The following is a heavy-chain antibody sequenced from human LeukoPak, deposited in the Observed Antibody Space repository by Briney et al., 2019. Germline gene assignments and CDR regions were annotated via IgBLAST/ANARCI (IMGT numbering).Heavy chain of an antibody. J-gene: IGHJ6*03. CDR3: ATVLPTSRSGNGDSKYYYYYYMDV. D-gene: IGHD4-17*01. CDR1: GYTFTGYY. Sequence: GASVKVSCKASGYTFTGYYMHWVRQAPGKGLEWMGGFDPEDGETIYAQKFQGRVTMTEDTSTDTAYMELSSLRSEDTAVYYCATVLPTSRSGNGDSKYYYYYYMDVWGKGTTVTVSS. CDR2: FDPEDGET. V-gene: IGHV1-24*01.